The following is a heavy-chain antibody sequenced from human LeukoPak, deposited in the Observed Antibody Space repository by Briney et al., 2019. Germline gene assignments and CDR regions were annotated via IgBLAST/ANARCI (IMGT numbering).Heavy chain of an antibody. CDR3: ARVGARDYFDY. CDR1: GGSISSGDYY. D-gene: IGHD3-10*01. V-gene: IGHV4-61*08. CDR2: IYYSGST. J-gene: IGHJ4*02. Sequence: SETLSLTCTVSGGSISSGDYYWSWIRQPPGKGLEWIGYIYYSGSTNYNPSLKSRVTISVDTSKNQFSLKLSSVTAADTAVYYCARVGARDYFDYWGQGTLVTVSS.